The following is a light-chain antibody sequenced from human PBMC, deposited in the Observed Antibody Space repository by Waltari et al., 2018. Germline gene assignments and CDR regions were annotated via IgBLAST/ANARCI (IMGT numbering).Light chain of an antibody. CDR2: DVS. Sequence: HSALTQPASVSGSPGQSITISCTGTSSDVCGYNFVSWYQQHPGTAPKLMICDVSNRPSGVSNRFAGSRSGNTASLTISGLQAEDEADYYCSSYTSSFIYVFGTGTKVTVL. J-gene: IGLJ1*01. CDR1: SSDVCGYNF. CDR3: SSYTSSFIYV. V-gene: IGLV2-14*03.